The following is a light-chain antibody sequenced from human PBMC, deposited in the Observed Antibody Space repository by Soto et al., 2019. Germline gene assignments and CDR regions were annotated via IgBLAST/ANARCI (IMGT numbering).Light chain of an antibody. CDR2: EDN. Sequence: NFMLTQPHSVSESPGKTVTISCTRSSGSIGSSYVQWYQQRPGSSPTTVIFEDNQRPTGVPVRFSGSIDSSSNSASLVISGLRTEGEADYYCQSYDTSNPLVFGGGTKLTVL. CDR3: QSYDTSNPLV. J-gene: IGLJ3*02. V-gene: IGLV6-57*01. CDR1: SGSIGSSY.